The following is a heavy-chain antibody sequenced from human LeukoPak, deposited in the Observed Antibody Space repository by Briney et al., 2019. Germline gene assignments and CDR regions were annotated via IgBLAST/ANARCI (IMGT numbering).Heavy chain of an antibody. J-gene: IGHJ4*02. D-gene: IGHD6-13*01. CDR2: INPNSGGT. CDR3: ARGGGYSSSWYEAY. V-gene: IGHV1-2*02. CDR1: GYTFTSYA. Sequence: ASVKVSCKASGYTFTSYAISWVRQAPGQGPEWMGWINPNSGGTNYAQKFQGRVTMTSDTSISTAYMELSGLRSDDTALYYCARGGGYSSSWYEAYWGQGTLVTVSS.